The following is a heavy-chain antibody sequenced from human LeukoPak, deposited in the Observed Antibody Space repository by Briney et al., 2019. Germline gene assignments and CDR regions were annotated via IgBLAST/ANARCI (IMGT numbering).Heavy chain of an antibody. CDR3: AKCGNSGCHLIDY. V-gene: IGHV3-23*01. D-gene: IGHD5-12*01. J-gene: IGHJ4*02. CDR2: ISGRTGGT. Sequence: PGGSLRLSCAASGFTFNTNAMIGIRQAPGKGLEWVSAISGRTGGTYYADSVKGRFTISRDNSKSTLYLQMDSLRAEDTAVYYCAKCGNSGCHLIDYWGQGTLVTVSS. CDR1: GFTFNTNA.